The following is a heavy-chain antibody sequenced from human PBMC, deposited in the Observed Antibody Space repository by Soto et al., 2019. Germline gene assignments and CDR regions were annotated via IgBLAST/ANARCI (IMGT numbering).Heavy chain of an antibody. CDR3: ARNNMDYTNENWFDP. Sequence: PXATLYLSFTVPGGSISSSRYYWGWIRQPPGKGLEWIGSIYYSGSTYYNPSLKSRVTISVDTSKNQFSLKLSSVTAADTAVYYCARNNMDYTNENWFDPWGQGTLVTVSS. V-gene: IGHV4-39*01. CDR2: IYYSGST. CDR1: GGSISSSRYY. J-gene: IGHJ5*02. D-gene: IGHD4-4*01.